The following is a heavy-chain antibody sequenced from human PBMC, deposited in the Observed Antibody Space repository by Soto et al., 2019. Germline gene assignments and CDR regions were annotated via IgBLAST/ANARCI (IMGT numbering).Heavy chain of an antibody. D-gene: IGHD2-21*02. V-gene: IGHV4-61*01. CDR3: ARDRGGGDRRLYYFDY. CDR1: GGSVSSGSYY. CDR2: IYYSGST. Sequence: SETLSLTCTVSGGSVSSGSYYWSWIRQPPGKGLEWVGYIYYSGSTNYNPSLKSRVTISVDTSKNQFSLKLSSVTAADTAVYYCARDRGGGDRRLYYFDYWGQGTLVTVSS. J-gene: IGHJ4*02.